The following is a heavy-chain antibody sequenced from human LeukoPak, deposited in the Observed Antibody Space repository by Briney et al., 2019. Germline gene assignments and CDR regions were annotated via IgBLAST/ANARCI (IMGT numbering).Heavy chain of an antibody. Sequence: ASVKVSCKASGYTFTSYYMHWVRQAPGQGLEWMGLINPTGGSTGYAQKFQGRVTMTRDMSTSTDYMELSSLRSEDTAVYYCARDGASLRYFDWLNAYNWFDPWGQGTLVTVSS. CDR3: ARDGASLRYFDWLNAYNWFDP. CDR1: GYTFTSYY. V-gene: IGHV1-46*01. J-gene: IGHJ5*02. CDR2: INPTGGST. D-gene: IGHD3-9*01.